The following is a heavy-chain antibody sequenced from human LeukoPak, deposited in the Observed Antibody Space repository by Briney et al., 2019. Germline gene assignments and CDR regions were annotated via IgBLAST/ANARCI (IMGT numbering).Heavy chain of an antibody. CDR3: ASSPTNGWYGGSY. J-gene: IGHJ4*02. V-gene: IGHV1-46*01. CDR1: GYTFTSHF. D-gene: IGHD2-15*01. CDR2: INPSGGST. Sequence: GASVKVSCKAAGYTFTSHFMHWMRQDPGQGLEWMGIINPSGGSTSCAQKFQGRLTMTRDMSTSTVYMELRSLRSDDTAVYYCASSPTNGWYGGSYWGQGTLVTVSS.